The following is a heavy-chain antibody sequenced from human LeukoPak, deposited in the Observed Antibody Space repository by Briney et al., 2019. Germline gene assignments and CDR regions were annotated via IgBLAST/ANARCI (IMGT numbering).Heavy chain of an antibody. CDR3: AKEAYDSSGVRH. Sequence: PARSLRLSCAASGFSFSSYGMLWVRQPPGKGLEWVAVISYDGSSKNDPDPVKGRFTISRDNSKNTRYLQMNSLRAEDAVVYDCAKEAYDSSGVRHWGQGTLVTVSS. J-gene: IGHJ4*02. D-gene: IGHD3-22*01. CDR2: ISYDGSSK. V-gene: IGHV3-30*18. CDR1: GFSFSSYG.